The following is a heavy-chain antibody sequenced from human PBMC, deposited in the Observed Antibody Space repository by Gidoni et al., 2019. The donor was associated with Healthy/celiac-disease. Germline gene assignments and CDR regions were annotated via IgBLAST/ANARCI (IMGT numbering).Heavy chain of an antibody. CDR2: IDPSDSYT. D-gene: IGHD3-22*01. Sequence: EVQLVQSGAEVKKPGESLRISCTGSGNSFTSYWISWVRQMPGKGLEWMGRIDPSDSYTNYSPSFQGHVTISADKSISTAYLQWSSLKASDTAMYYCASLYYYDSSGAYTAYWGQGTLVTVSS. CDR1: GNSFTSYW. CDR3: ASLYYYDSSGAYTAY. V-gene: IGHV5-10-1*03. J-gene: IGHJ4*02.